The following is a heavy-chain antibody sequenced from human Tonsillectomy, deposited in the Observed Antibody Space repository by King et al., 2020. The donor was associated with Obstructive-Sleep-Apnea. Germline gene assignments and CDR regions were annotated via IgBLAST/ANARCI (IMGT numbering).Heavy chain of an antibody. Sequence: VQLVESGGDLVQPGGSLRLSCAASGFTFNNCWMYWVRQAPGKGLEGVVRIKKDGYEKYYVDSVKGRFTISRDNAKNSLYLQMNSLRPEDTAVYYCAGELLEPFDMWGQGTMVTVSS. D-gene: IGHD2-15*01. CDR3: AGELLEPFDM. CDR2: IKKDGYEK. J-gene: IGHJ3*02. V-gene: IGHV3-7*01. CDR1: GFTFNNCW.